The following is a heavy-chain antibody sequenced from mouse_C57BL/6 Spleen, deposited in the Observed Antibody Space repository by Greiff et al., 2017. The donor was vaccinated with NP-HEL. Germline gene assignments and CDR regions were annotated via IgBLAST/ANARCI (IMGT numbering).Heavy chain of an antibody. V-gene: IGHV1-52*01. CDR1: GYTFTSYW. CDR3: ARSIYGKGALRMDS. J-gene: IGHJ4*01. CDR2: IDPSDSET. D-gene: IGHD2-1*01. Sequence: VQLQQPGAELVRPGSSVKLSCKASGYTFTSYWMHWVKQRPIQGLEWIGNIDPSDSETHYNQKFKDKAKLTVDKSSITAYMQLSSLTSEDSAVYYCARSIYGKGALRMDSCGQGTSVTVSS.